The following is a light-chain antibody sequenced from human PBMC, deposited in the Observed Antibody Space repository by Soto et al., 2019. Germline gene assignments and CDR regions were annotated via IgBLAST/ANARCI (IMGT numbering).Light chain of an antibody. J-gene: IGKJ3*01. CDR3: QQSYSTPWFT. CDR1: QSISSC. CDR2: AAS. V-gene: IGKV1-39*01. Sequence: DIQMTQSPSSLSASVGDRVTITCRASQSISSCLNWYQQKPGKAPKLLIYAASSLQSGVPSRFSGSGSGTDFTLTISSRQPEDFATYYCQQSYSTPWFTFGPGTKVDIK.